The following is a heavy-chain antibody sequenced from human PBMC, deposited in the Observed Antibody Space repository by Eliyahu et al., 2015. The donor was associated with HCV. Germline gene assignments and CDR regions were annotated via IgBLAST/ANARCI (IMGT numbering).Heavy chain of an antibody. V-gene: IGHV4-39*01. D-gene: IGHD6-13*01. J-gene: IGHJ4*02. CDR1: GGSISSSSYY. CDR2: IYYSWST. CDR3: ARRGAPYSNLQNPDY. Sequence: QLQLQESGPGLVKPSETLSLTCTVSGGSISSSSYYWGWIRQPPGKGLEWIGSIYYSWSTHYNPSLKSRVTISVDTSKNQFSLKLSSVTAADTAVYYCARRGAPYSNLQNPDYWGQGTLVTVSS.